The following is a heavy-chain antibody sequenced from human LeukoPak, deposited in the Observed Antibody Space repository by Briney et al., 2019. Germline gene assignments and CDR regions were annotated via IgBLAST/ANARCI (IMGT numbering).Heavy chain of an antibody. Sequence: SETLSLTCTVSGGSVSSGSYYWSWIRQPPGKGLEWIGYIYYSGSTNYNPSLKSRVTISVDTSKNQFSLKLSSVTAADTAVYYCARDRDIVVVPAAGKYYYYGMHVWGKGTTVTVSS. J-gene: IGHJ6*04. CDR3: ARDRDIVVVPAAGKYYYYGMHV. CDR1: GGSVSSGSYY. V-gene: IGHV4-61*01. CDR2: IYYSGST. D-gene: IGHD2-2*01.